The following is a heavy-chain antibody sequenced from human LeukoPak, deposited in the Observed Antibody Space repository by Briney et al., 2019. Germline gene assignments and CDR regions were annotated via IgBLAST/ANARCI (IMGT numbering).Heavy chain of an antibody. V-gene: IGHV4-59*11. CDR3: AIPRRDTIFDH. D-gene: IGHD5-18*01. CDR1: GGSISYHY. CDR2: VYHSGTT. Sequence: SETLSLTCTVSGGSISYHYCNWIRQPPGQGLEWIGYVYHSGTTNYNPSLKHRLTISLDTSKNHFSQRLNPWTAADTAVYYWAIPRRDTIFDHGGQGARVPVSS. J-gene: IGHJ4*02.